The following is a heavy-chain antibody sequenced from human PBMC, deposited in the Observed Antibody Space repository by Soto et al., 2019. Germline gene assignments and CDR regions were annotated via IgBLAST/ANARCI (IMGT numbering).Heavy chain of an antibody. CDR2: INPNGGST. Sequence: ASVKVSCKASGYTFPSSYMHRVRQAPGQGLERMGIINPNGGSTRYAQKFQGRVTMTRATSTRTVYMDLSILRSEGIALYCCASSGTAVAGSYGTIDYWGEGTLVSVSS. CDR3: ASSGTAVAGSYGTIDY. V-gene: IGHV1-46*01. CDR1: GYTFPSSY. D-gene: IGHD6-19*01. J-gene: IGHJ4*02.